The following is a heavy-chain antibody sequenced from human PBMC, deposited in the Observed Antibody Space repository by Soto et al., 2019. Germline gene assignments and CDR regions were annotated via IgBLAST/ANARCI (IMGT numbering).Heavy chain of an antibody. Sequence: TLSLTCTVSGGSISSGGYYWSWIRQHPGKGLEWIGYIFYSGTTYYNPSLKSRVTLSVDTSTNQCSLTLSSMTAADTAVYYCALRSLAVVPEYWGQGTLVTVSS. V-gene: IGHV4-31*03. J-gene: IGHJ4*02. CDR1: GGSISSGGYY. CDR2: IFYSGTT. D-gene: IGHD3-22*01. CDR3: ALRSLAVVPEY.